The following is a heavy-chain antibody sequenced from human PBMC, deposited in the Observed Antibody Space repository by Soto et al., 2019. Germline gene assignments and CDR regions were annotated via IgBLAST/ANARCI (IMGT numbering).Heavy chain of an antibody. CDR3: AREGTVTTYPGGYYYYYGMDV. Sequence: GGSLRLSCAASVFTFSSYWMHWVRQAPGKGLVWVSRINSDGSSTSYADSVKGRFTISRDNAKNTLYLQMNSLRAEDTAVYYCAREGTVTTYPGGYYYYYGMDVWGQGTTVTVSS. V-gene: IGHV3-74*01. D-gene: IGHD4-4*01. CDR2: INSDGSST. J-gene: IGHJ6*02. CDR1: VFTFSSYW.